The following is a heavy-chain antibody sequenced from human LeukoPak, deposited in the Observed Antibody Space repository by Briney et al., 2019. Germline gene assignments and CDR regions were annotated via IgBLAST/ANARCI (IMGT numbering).Heavy chain of an antibody. V-gene: IGHV4-30-4*01. D-gene: IGHD3-16*01. CDR2: IYYSGST. J-gene: IGHJ5*02. CDR3: TRHYGP. Sequence: SQTLSLTCTVSGGSINNGDYYWSWIRQPPGKDLEWIGYIYYSGSTLYNPSLRSRVTISVDRSKNQFSLKLGSVTAADTAVYYCTRHYGPWGQGTLVTVSS. CDR1: GGSINNGDYY.